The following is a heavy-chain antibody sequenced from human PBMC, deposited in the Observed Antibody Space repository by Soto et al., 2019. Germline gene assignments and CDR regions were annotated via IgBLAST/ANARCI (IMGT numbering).Heavy chain of an antibody. V-gene: IGHV3-33*01. CDR1: GFTFSSYG. D-gene: IGHD3-3*01. Sequence: GGSLRLSCAASGFTFSSYGMHWVRQAPGKGLEWVAVIWYDGSNKYYADSVKGRFTISRDNSKNTLYLQMNSLRAEDTAVYYCARVKLRFLEWSAFDYWGQGTLVTVSS. CDR3: ARVKLRFLEWSAFDY. J-gene: IGHJ4*02. CDR2: IWYDGSNK.